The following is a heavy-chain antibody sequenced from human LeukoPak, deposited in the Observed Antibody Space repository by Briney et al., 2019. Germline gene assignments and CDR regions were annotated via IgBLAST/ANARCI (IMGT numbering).Heavy chain of an antibody. CDR2: INPSGGST. D-gene: IGHD3-10*01. V-gene: IGHV1-46*01. CDR3: ARDLGYGSGSYFLY. J-gene: IGHJ4*02. CDR1: GGTFSSYA. Sequence: ASVKVSCKASGGTFSSYAISWVRQAPGQGLEWMRIINPSGGSTSYAQKFQGRVTMTRDTSTSTVYMELSSLRSEDTAVYYCARDLGYGSGSYFLYWGQGTLVTVSS.